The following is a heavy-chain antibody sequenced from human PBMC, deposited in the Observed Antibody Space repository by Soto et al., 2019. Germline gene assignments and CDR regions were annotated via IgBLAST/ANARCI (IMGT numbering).Heavy chain of an antibody. CDR3: VRPGLTVPGTRYFDH. Sequence: EVQLLESGGAFVQPGGSLRLSCAASGCTFNSYAMSWVRQAPGKGLEWVSAIGSDGTAIQYADSVKGRFTISKDNSNDMLYLQMNSLRAEDTAVYYCVRPGLTVPGTRYFDHWGQGALVTVSS. D-gene: IGHD6-19*01. V-gene: IGHV3-23*05. CDR2: IGSDGTAI. J-gene: IGHJ4*02. CDR1: GCTFNSYA.